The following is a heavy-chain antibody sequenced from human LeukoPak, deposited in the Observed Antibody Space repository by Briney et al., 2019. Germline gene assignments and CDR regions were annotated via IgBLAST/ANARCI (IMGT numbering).Heavy chain of an antibody. Sequence: GGSLRLSCAASGFXFSSYAITWVRQAPGKGLEWISAISGSGGSTYYADSVKGRFTISRDNSKNTLYLQMNSLRAEDTAVYYCAKAGDYGGNFGFDYWGQGTLVTVSS. V-gene: IGHV3-23*01. J-gene: IGHJ4*02. CDR1: GFXFSSYA. CDR2: ISGSGGST. D-gene: IGHD4-23*01. CDR3: AKAGDYGGNFGFDY.